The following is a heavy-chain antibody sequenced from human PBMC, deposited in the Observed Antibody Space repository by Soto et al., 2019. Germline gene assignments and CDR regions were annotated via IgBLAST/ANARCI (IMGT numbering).Heavy chain of an antibody. CDR2: INAANGNT. V-gene: IGHV1-3*01. D-gene: IGHD3-16*01. Sequence: QLQFVQSGAEWEKPVASVKVSCQASGYNCITYALHWLRQAPGQRLERMGWINAANGNTTYSQNFQGRVSITRDTSATTVFMGLSSLRSEDTAVYYCTRSAVGPYGGLSGPFNYWGQGTLLTV. CDR3: TRSAVGPYGGLSGPFNY. CDR1: GYNCITYA. J-gene: IGHJ4*02.